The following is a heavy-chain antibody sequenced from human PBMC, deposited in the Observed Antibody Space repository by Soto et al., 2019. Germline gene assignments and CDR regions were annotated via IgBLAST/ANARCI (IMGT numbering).Heavy chain of an antibody. V-gene: IGHV3-30*18. CDR2: ISYDGTNK. D-gene: IGHD6-13*01. J-gene: IGHJ4*02. CDR1: GFTFSSYG. Sequence: QVQLVESGGGVVQPGRSLRLSCAASGFTFSSYGIHWVRQAPGKGLEWVAVISYDGTNKYYADSVKGRFTISRDNSKNTLYLQMNSPRAEDTAVYYCAKGYGGSSWYIGDYWGQGTLVTVSS. CDR3: AKGYGGSSWYIGDY.